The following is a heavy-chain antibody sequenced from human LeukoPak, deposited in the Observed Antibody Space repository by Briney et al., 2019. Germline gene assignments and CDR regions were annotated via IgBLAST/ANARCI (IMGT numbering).Heavy chain of an antibody. CDR1: GFTFSSYA. Sequence: GGSLRLSCAASGFTFSSYAMHWVRQAPGKGLEWVSVIYSGGSTYDADSVKGRFTISRDNSKNTLYLQMNSLRAEDTAVYYCAREDSGYDAFDIWGQGTMVTVSS. D-gene: IGHD1-26*01. CDR3: AREDSGYDAFDI. CDR2: IYSGGST. J-gene: IGHJ3*02. V-gene: IGHV3-53*01.